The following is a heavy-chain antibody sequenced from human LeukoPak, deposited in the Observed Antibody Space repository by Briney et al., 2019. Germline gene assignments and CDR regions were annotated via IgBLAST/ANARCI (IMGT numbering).Heavy chain of an antibody. Sequence: GGSLRLSCAASGFTVSSNFMSWVRQAPGKGLEWVSSISSSSSYIYYADSVKGRFTISRDNAKNSLYLQMNSLRAEDTAVYYCARGNGAAAPPFDYWGQGTLVTVSS. CDR1: GFTVSSNF. D-gene: IGHD6-13*01. V-gene: IGHV3-21*01. CDR2: ISSSSSYI. CDR3: ARGNGAAAPPFDY. J-gene: IGHJ4*02.